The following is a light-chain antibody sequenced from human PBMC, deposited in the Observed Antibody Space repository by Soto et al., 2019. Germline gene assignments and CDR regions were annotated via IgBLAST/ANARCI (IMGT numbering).Light chain of an antibody. Sequence: EVVMTQSPATLSLSPGERATLSCRASQSVGTYLAWYQQRPGQAPRLLIHGASTRASGIPARFSGSGSGTEFTLTISSLQSEDFAVYYCQQYSNWPPLTFGGGTKVEIK. J-gene: IGKJ4*01. CDR1: QSVGTY. V-gene: IGKV3D-15*01. CDR2: GAS. CDR3: QQYSNWPPLT.